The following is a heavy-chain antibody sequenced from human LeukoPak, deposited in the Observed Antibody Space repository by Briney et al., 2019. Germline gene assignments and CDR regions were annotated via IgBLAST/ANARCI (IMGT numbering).Heavy chain of an antibody. CDR3: AREGIAAAGVTLDYYYGMDV. D-gene: IGHD6-13*01. CDR1: GGSISSYY. CDR2: IYYSGST. V-gene: IGHV4-59*01. J-gene: IGHJ6*04. Sequence: PSETLSLTCTDSGGSISSYYWSWIRQPPGKGLEWVGYIYYSGSTNYNPSLKSRVTISVDTSKSQFSLKLSSVTAADTAVYYCAREGIAAAGVTLDYYYGMDVWGKGTTVTVSS.